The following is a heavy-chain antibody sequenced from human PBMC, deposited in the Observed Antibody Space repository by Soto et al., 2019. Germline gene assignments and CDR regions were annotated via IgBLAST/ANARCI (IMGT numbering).Heavy chain of an antibody. Sequence: HPGGSLRLSCAAPGFTFSSYAMTWVRQAPGKGLEWVSSISGSGGSTYYADSVKGRFTISRDNSKNTLYLQMNSLRAEDTAVYYCAKPHNNWNPFDYWGQGTLVTVSS. J-gene: IGHJ4*02. D-gene: IGHD1-1*01. CDR2: ISGSGGST. V-gene: IGHV3-23*01. CDR1: GFTFSSYA. CDR3: AKPHNNWNPFDY.